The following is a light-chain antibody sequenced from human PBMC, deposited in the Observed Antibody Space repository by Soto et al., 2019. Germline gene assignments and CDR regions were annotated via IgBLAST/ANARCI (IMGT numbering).Light chain of an antibody. Sequence: SYELTQPPSVSVSPGQTASITCSGDKLGDKYTCWYQQKPGQSPVLVIYQDNKRPSGIPERFSGSNSGNTASLTISGTQAMDEADSYCQAWDRNTVVFGGGTKLTVL. CDR1: KLGDKY. J-gene: IGLJ2*01. V-gene: IGLV3-1*01. CDR2: QDN. CDR3: QAWDRNTVV.